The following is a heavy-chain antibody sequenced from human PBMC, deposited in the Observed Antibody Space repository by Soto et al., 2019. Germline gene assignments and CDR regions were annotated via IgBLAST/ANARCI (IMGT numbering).Heavy chain of an antibody. V-gene: IGHV4-59*01. Sequence: PDTLSLTCPVSGCSLSSCYGSWIRQPPGKGLEWIGYIYYSGSTNYNPSLKSRVTISVDTSKNQFSLKLSSVTAADTAVYYCARVWVAGGDFDYWGQGTLVTVSS. CDR3: ARVWVAGGDFDY. D-gene: IGHD2-21*01. CDR1: GCSLSSCY. J-gene: IGHJ4*02. CDR2: IYYSGST.